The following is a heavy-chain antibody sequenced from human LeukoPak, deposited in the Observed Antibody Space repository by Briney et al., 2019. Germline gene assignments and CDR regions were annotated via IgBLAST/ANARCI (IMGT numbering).Heavy chain of an antibody. J-gene: IGHJ4*02. CDR3: AREVIYGDYVTAGIDY. CDR1: GYTFTSYG. V-gene: IGHV7-4-1*02. D-gene: IGHD4-17*01. CDR2: INTNTGNP. Sequence: ASVKVSCKASGYTFTSYGISWVRQAPGQGLEWMGWINTNTGNPTYAQGFTGRFVFSLDTSVSTAYLQISSLKAEDTAVYYCAREVIYGDYVTAGIDYWGQGTLVTVSS.